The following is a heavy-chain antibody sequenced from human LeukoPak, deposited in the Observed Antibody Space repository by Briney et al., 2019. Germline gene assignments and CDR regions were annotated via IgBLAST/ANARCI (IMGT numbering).Heavy chain of an antibody. Sequence: ASVKVSCKPSGYTFTDYYIHWVRQAPGQGLEWMGWINPNSGGTNYAQKYQGRVTMTRDTSISTAYMELSRLRSDDTAIYYCAREAAAGYYYYGIDVWGQGTTVTVSS. J-gene: IGHJ6*02. V-gene: IGHV1-2*02. CDR1: GYTFTDYY. CDR2: INPNSGGT. CDR3: AREAAAGYYYYGIDV. D-gene: IGHD6-13*01.